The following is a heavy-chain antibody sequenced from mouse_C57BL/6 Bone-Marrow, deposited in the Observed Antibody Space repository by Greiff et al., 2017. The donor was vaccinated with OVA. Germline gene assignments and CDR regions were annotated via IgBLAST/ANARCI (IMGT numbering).Heavy chain of an antibody. V-gene: IGHV1-18*01. CDR2: INPNNGGT. CDR3: ARRSIYYDYAHYAMDY. D-gene: IGHD2-4*01. CDR1: GYTFTDYN. J-gene: IGHJ4*01. Sequence: VQLQQSGPELVKPGASVKIPCKASGYTFTDYNMDWVKQSHGKSLEWIGDINPNNGGTIYNQKFKGKATLTVDKSSSTAYMELRSLTSEDTAVYYCARRSIYYDYAHYAMDYWGQGASVTVSS.